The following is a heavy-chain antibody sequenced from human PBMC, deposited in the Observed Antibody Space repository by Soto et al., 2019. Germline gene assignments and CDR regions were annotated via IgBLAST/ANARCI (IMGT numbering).Heavy chain of an antibody. J-gene: IGHJ6*02. V-gene: IGHV3-21*01. CDR2: ISSSSSYM. CDR1: GFTFSSYN. Sequence: GGSLRLSCAASGFTFSSYNMNWVRQAPGKGLEWVSSISSSSSYMYYAESVKGRFTISRDNAKNSLYLQMNSLRAEDTAVYYCARDRGYDAHDYYYNAMDVWGQGTTVTVSS. D-gene: IGHD3-10*01. CDR3: ARDRGYDAHDYYYNAMDV.